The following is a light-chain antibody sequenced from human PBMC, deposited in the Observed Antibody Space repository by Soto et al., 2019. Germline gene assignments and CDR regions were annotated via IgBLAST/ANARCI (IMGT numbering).Light chain of an antibody. V-gene: IGKV1-9*01. J-gene: IGKJ3*01. CDR3: QQLNSYRGFT. CDR1: QGISSY. CDR2: AAS. Sequence: DIQLTQSPSFLSASVGDRFTITCRASQGISSYLAWYQQKPGKAPKLLIYAASTLQSGVPSRFSGSGSGTEFTLTISSLQPEDFATYYCQQLNSYRGFTFGPGTKVDIK.